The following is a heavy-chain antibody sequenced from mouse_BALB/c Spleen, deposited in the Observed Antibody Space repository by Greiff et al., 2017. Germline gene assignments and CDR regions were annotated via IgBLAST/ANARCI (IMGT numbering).Heavy chain of an antibody. D-gene: IGHD2-3*01. CDR2: IRNKANGYTT. J-gene: IGHJ4*01. V-gene: IGHV7-3*02. CDR1: GFTFTDYY. Sequence: EVQLVESGGGLVQPGGSLRLSCATSGFTFTDYYMSWVRQPPGKALEWVGFIRNKANGYTTEYSASVKGRFTISRDNSQSILYLQMNTLRAEDSATYYCARDRGYYDYAMDYWGQGTSVTVSS. CDR3: ARDRGYYDYAMDY.